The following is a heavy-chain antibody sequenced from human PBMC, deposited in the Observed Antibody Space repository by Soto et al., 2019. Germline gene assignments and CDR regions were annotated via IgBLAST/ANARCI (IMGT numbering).Heavy chain of an antibody. CDR2: ISYDGSNK. CDR1: GLTFSSYA. D-gene: IGHD2-2*01. CDR3: ARGNIVVVPAATYFDY. Sequence: PGGSLRLSCAASGLTFSSYAMHWVRQAPGKGLEWVAVISYDGSNKYYADSVKGRFTISRDNSKNTLYLQMNSLRAEDTAVYYCARGNIVVVPAATYFDYWGQGTLVTVSS. J-gene: IGHJ4*02. V-gene: IGHV3-30-3*01.